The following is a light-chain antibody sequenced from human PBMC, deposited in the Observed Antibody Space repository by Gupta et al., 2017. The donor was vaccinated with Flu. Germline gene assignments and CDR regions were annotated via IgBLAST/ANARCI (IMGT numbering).Light chain of an antibody. Sequence: ILFTQSPATLSLSPGERATLSCRASQSVSSYLAWYQQKPGQAHRLLIYDASNRATGIPATVSGSGCGTDITLTITSRDPEDFAVYDCQLHDHSPYTFTFGHGTKVDIK. CDR3: QLHDHSPYTFT. V-gene: IGKV3-11*01. CDR2: DAS. CDR1: QSVSSY. J-gene: IGKJ3*01.